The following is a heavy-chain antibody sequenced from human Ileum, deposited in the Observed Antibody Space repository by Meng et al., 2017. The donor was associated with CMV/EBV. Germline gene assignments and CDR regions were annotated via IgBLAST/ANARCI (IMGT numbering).Heavy chain of an antibody. D-gene: IGHD3-3*01. CDR3: ANQYVDFWSGYWDY. V-gene: IGHV3-23*01. Sequence: LTCAASGFTFSSYAMSWVRQAPGKGLEWVSFISGGGDSTYYADSVKGRFTISRDNSKNTLYLQMNSLRAEDTAVYYCANQYVDFWSGYWDYWGQGTLVTVSS. CDR1: GFTFSSYA. CDR2: ISGGGDST. J-gene: IGHJ4*02.